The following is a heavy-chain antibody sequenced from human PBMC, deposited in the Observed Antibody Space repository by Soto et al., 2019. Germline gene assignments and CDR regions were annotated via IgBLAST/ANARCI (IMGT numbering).Heavy chain of an antibody. D-gene: IGHD3-16*01. Sequence: EVQLVESGGGLVQPGGSLRLSCTASGFTFSSHDMHWVRQVTGKGLEWVSGIEADGDAKSLAAVKGRFSITRENAKNSLQLKINSLRVKDTVVYYCAKGGIEGVKWNRFATWGQGTLVTVSS. J-gene: IGHJ5*02. CDR2: IEADGDA. CDR3: AKGGIEGVKWNRFAT. CDR1: GFTFSSHD. V-gene: IGHV3-13*01.